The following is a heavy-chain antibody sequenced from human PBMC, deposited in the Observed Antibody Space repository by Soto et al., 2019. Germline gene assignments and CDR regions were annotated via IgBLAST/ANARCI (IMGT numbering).Heavy chain of an antibody. D-gene: IGHD3-22*01. CDR1: GGSISRGGYY. V-gene: IGHV4-31*03. J-gene: IGHJ6*02. CDR2: IYYSGST. Sequence: PSETLSLTCTVSGGSISRGGYYWSWISQHPGKGLEWIGYIYYSGSTYYNPSLKSRVTISVDTSKNQFSLKLSSVTAADTAVYYCARAYYYDSSGYYFHYYYGMDVWGQGTTVTVSS. CDR3: ARAYYYDSSGYYFHYYYGMDV.